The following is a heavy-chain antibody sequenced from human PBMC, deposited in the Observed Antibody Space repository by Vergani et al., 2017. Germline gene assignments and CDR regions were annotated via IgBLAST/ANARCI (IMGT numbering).Heavy chain of an antibody. Sequence: EVQLVESGGSLVRPGGSLRLSCAVSGFIFNDYGMTWVRQTPGKGLEWVSSISYNGDRATYRDSVKGRFTVPRDSAKNSLYLQMNNLRAEDTALYYCARDENYGGQYFDSWGQGTLVTVSS. CDR1: GFIFNDYG. CDR3: ARDENYGGQYFDS. CDR2: ISYNGDRA. V-gene: IGHV3-20*04. J-gene: IGHJ4*02. D-gene: IGHD4-23*01.